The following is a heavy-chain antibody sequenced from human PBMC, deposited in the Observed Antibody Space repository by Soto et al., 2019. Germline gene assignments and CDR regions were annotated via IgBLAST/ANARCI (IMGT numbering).Heavy chain of an antibody. Sequence: QLQLQESGPGLVKPSETLSLTCTVSGGSISSSSYYWGWIRQPPGKGLEWIGSIYYSGSTYYNPSLKSRVTISVDTSKNQFSLKLSSVTAADTAVYYCARPHRGYCTNGVCWGWFDPWGQGTLVTVSS. CDR1: GGSISSSSYY. J-gene: IGHJ5*02. CDR3: ARPHRGYCTNGVCWGWFDP. D-gene: IGHD2-8*01. V-gene: IGHV4-39*01. CDR2: IYYSGST.